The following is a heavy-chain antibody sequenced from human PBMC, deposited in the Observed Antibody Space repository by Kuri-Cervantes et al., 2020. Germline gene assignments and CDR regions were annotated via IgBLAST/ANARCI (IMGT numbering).Heavy chain of an antibody. CDR2: INPNSGGT. CDR1: GYTFTGYY. CDR3: ASKRQVVVAATNYYGMDV. Sequence: ASVKVSCKASGYTFTGYYMHWVRQAPGQGLEWMGWINPNSGGTNYAQKFQGRVTMTRDTSISTAYMELSRLRSDDTAVYYCASKRQVVVAATNYYGMDVWGQGTTVTVSS. J-gene: IGHJ6*02. V-gene: IGHV1-2*02. D-gene: IGHD2-15*01.